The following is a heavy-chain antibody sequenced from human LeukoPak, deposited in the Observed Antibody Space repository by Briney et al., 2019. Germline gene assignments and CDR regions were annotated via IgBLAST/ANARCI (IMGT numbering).Heavy chain of an antibody. CDR3: ARSLRRYYYDSSGSAQFDP. CDR1: GGSFSSYY. J-gene: IGHJ5*02. Sequence: SETLSLTCAVYGGSFSSYYWGWIRQPPGKGLEWIGSIYYSGSTYYNPSLKSRVTISVDTSKNQFSLKLSSVTAADTAVYYCARSLRRYYYDSSGSAQFDPWGQGTLVTVSS. CDR2: IYYSGST. D-gene: IGHD3-22*01. V-gene: IGHV4-39*07.